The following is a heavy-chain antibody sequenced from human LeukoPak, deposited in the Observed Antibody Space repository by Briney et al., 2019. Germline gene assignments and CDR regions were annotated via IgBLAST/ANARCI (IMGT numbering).Heavy chain of an antibody. V-gene: IGHV3-21*04. Sequence: PGGSLRLSCAASGFTFSSYSMNWVRQAPGKGLEWVSSISSSSSYIYYADSVKGRFTISRDNAKNSLYLQMNSLRAEDTAVYYCARVNDYVWGSYRYCDYWGQGTLVTVSS. D-gene: IGHD3-16*02. J-gene: IGHJ4*02. CDR1: GFTFSSYS. CDR3: ARVNDYVWGSYRYCDY. CDR2: ISSSSSYI.